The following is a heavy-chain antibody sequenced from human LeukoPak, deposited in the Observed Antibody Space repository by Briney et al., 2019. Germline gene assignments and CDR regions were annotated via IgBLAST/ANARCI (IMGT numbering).Heavy chain of an antibody. CDR3: ARAGITMVRGVII. CDR2: IYHSGST. D-gene: IGHD3-10*01. V-gene: IGHV4-38-2*02. CDR1: GYSISSGYY. J-gene: IGHJ4*02. Sequence: SETLSLTCTVSGYSISSGYYWGWIRQPPGKGLEWIGSIYHSGSTYYNPSLKSRVTISVDTSKNQFSLKLSSVTAADTAVYYCARAGITMVRGVIIWGQGTLVTVSS.